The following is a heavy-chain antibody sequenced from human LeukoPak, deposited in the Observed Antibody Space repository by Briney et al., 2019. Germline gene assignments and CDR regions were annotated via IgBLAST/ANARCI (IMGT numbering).Heavy chain of an antibody. Sequence: GGSLRLSCAASGFTFRSYSMNWVRQAPGKGLEWVSCFSTRSSTISYADSVKGRFAISRDNAKNSLYLQMNSLRDEDTAVYYCARDHDSGFDYWGQGTLVTVSS. J-gene: IGHJ4*02. CDR2: FSTRSSTI. CDR1: GFTFRSYS. CDR3: ARDHDSGFDY. V-gene: IGHV3-48*02. D-gene: IGHD1-1*01.